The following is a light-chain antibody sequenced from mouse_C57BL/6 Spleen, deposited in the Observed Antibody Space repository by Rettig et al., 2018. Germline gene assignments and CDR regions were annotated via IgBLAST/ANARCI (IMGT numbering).Light chain of an antibody. V-gene: IGKV5-39*01. CDR3: QNGHSFPYT. J-gene: IGKJ2*01. CDR2: YAS. Sequence: DIVMTQSPATLSVTPGDRASLSCRASQSISDYLHWYQQKSHESPRLLIKYASQSISGIPSRFSGSGSGSDVTLSINSVEPEDVGVYYCQNGHSFPYTVEGVTKLEIK. CDR1: QSISDY.